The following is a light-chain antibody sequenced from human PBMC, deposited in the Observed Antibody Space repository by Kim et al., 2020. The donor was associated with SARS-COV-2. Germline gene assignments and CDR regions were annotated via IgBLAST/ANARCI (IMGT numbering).Light chain of an antibody. J-gene: IGKJ2*01. CDR3: QQYNNWPYT. V-gene: IGKV3-15*01. CDR2: GAS. CDR1: QSVNSN. Sequence: SVSPGERATLSRRASQSVNSNLAWYQQKPGQAPRLLIYGASTRATGIPARFSGSGSGTEFTLTISSLQSEDFAVYYCQQYNNWPYTFGQGTKLEIK.